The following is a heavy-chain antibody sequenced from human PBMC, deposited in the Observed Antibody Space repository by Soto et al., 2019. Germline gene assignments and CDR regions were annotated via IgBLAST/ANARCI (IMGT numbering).Heavy chain of an antibody. CDR1: GFTFSSYG. CDR3: ARGDYYDSSGYYYRGKGAFDI. Sequence: QVQLVESGGGVVQPGRSLRLSCAASGFTFSSYGMHWVRQAPGKGLEWVAVIWYDGSNKYYEDSVKGRFTISRDNSKNTLYLQMNSLRAEDTAVYYCARGDYYDSSGYYYRGKGAFDIGGQGTMVTVSS. D-gene: IGHD3-22*01. V-gene: IGHV3-33*01. CDR2: IWYDGSNK. J-gene: IGHJ3*02.